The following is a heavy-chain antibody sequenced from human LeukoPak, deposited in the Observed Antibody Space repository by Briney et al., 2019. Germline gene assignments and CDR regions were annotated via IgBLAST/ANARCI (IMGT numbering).Heavy chain of an antibody. CDR3: ASSGNDYASDAFDI. Sequence: GGSLRLSCAASGFTFSGSAMHWVRQASGKGLEWVGRIRSKANSYASAYSASVRGRFTIYRDESKNSAYLQMNSLKTEDTAVYYCASSGNDYASDAFDIWGQGTMVTVSS. CDR1: GFTFSGSA. CDR2: IRSKANSYAS. V-gene: IGHV3-73*01. J-gene: IGHJ3*02. D-gene: IGHD5-12*01.